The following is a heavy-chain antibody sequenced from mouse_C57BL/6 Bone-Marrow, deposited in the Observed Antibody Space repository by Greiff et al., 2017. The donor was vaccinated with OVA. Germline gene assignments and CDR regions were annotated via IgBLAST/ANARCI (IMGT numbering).Heavy chain of an antibody. V-gene: IGHV1-19*01. Sequence: VQLKESGPVLVKPGASVKMSCKASGYTFTDYYMNWVKQSHGKSLEWIGVINPYNGGTSYNQKFKGKATLTVDKSSSTAYMELNSLTSEDSAVYYCARGFLYAMDYWGQGTSVTVSS. J-gene: IGHJ4*01. CDR1: GYTFTDYY. CDR2: INPYNGGT. CDR3: ARGFLYAMDY.